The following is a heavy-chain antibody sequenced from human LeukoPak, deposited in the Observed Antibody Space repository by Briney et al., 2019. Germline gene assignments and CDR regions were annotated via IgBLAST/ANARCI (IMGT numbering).Heavy chain of an antibody. CDR2: IYYSGST. V-gene: IGHV4-39*01. CDR1: GSISSNTYY. D-gene: IGHD5-24*01. J-gene: IGHJ4*02. CDR3: ARQRWLQWGDCFDY. Sequence: SETLSLTCTVSGSISSNTYYWGWIRQPPGKGLEWIGSIYYSGSTYYNPSLKSRVTISVDTSKNQFSLKLSSVTAADTAVYYCARQRWLQWGDCFDYWGQGTLVTVSS.